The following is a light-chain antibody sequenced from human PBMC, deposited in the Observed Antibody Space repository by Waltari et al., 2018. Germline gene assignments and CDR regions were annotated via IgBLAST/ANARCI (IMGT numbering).Light chain of an antibody. CDR2: DVF. J-gene: IGLJ2*01. Sequence: QSDLTQPRSVSGFPEQSVTISCTGSSGDVGGSTSVTWDQQIPGKAPKLIIYDVFKRPSRVPDRFSGSMSDNTASLTVSGLQAEDEADYFCCSYAANKVVFGGGTRLTVL. CDR3: CSYAANKVV. CDR1: SGDVGGSTS. V-gene: IGLV2-11*01.